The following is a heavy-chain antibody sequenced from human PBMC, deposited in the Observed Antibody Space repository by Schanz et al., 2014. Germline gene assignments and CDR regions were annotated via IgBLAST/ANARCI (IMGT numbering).Heavy chain of an antibody. CDR1: GFTFNTSW. CDR2: VSRDGSET. CDR3: ARGASRDYFAMDV. J-gene: IGHJ6*02. Sequence: EVQLVTSGGDLVQPGGSLRLSCAASGFTFNTSWFHWVRQPPGKGLLWVSRVSRDGSETTYVDFVRGRYTISRDTAKNTVFLQMNNLRAEDTAVYYCARGASRDYFAMDVWGQGTTVTVSS. V-gene: IGHV3-74*01.